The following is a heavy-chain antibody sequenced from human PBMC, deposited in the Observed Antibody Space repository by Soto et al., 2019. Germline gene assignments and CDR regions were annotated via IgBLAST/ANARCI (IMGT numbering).Heavy chain of an antibody. CDR1: GFTFSDHY. D-gene: IGHD6-13*01. CDR2: TRNKANSYTT. V-gene: IGHV3-72*01. CDR3: ARGYSRYRAFDI. J-gene: IGHJ3*02. Sequence: LRLSCAASGFTFSDHYMDWVRQAPGKGLEWVGRTRNKANSYTTEYAASVKGRFTISRDDSKNSLYLQMNSLKTEDTAVYYCARGYSRYRAFDIWGQGTMVTVSS.